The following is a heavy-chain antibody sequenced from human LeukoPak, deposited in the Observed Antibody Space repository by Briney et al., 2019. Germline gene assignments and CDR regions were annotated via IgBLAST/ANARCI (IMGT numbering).Heavy chain of an antibody. CDR3: ARGHGSGSYPLDY. V-gene: IGHV1-2*02. D-gene: IGHD3-10*01. Sequence: ASVKVSCKASGYTFTSYYMHWVRQAPGQGLEWMGWINPNSGGTNHAQKFQGRVTMTRDTSISTAYMELSRLRSDDTAVYYCARGHGSGSYPLDYWGQGTLVTVSS. J-gene: IGHJ4*02. CDR1: GYTFTSYY. CDR2: INPNSGGT.